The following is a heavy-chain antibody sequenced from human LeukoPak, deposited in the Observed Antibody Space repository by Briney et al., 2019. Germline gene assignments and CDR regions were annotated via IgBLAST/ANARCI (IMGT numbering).Heavy chain of an antibody. CDR3: AHQLDIFGSPRLLDY. J-gene: IGHJ4*02. CDR1: GFSFSRNGVG. Sequence: SGPTLLKPTETLTLTCTFSGFSFSRNGVGVGWIRQSPVKALEWLALIYWDDDKRYIPSLKSRLTITKDTSKNQVVLTLTNMDHVDTSTYYCAHQLDIFGSPRLLDYWGPGTLVIVSS. D-gene: IGHD3-10*02. CDR2: IYWDDDK. V-gene: IGHV2-5*02.